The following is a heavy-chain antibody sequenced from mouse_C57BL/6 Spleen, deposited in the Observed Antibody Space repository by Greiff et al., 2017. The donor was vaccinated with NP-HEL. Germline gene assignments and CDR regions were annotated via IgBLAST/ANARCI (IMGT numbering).Heavy chain of an antibody. CDR1: GYAFSSYW. D-gene: IGHD1-1*01. J-gene: IGHJ2*01. CDR2: IYPGDGDT. Sequence: QVQLQQSGAELVKPGASVKISCKASGYAFSSYWMNWVKQRPGKGLEWIGQIYPGDGDTNYNGKFTGKATLTADKSSRTAYMQLSSLTSEDSAVYFCARKSYYYGSSDGLDYWGQGTTLTVSS. V-gene: IGHV1-80*01. CDR3: ARKSYYYGSSDGLDY.